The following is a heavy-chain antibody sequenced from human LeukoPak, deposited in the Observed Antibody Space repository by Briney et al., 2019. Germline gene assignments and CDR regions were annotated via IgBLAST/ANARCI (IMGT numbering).Heavy chain of an antibody. J-gene: IGHJ6*02. CDR2: IYYSGST. CDR1: GGSISSYY. V-gene: IGHV4-59*13. CDR3: ARESYSNYYYYGMDV. Sequence: SETLSLTCAVSGGSISSYYWSWIWLPPRQGLELIGYIYYSGSTNYNPSLKSRVTISVDTSKNQFSLKLSSVTAADTAVYYCARESYSNYYYYGMDVWGQGTTVTVSS. D-gene: IGHD2-15*01.